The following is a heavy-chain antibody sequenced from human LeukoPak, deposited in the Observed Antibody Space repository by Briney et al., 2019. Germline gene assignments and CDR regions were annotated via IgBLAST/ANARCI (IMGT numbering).Heavy chain of an antibody. CDR3: ASGGVTMVRGRGTFDY. Sequence: SETLSLTCAVYGGSFSGYYWSWIRQPPGKGLEWIGEINHSGSTNYNPSLKSRVTISVDTSKNQFSLKLSSATAADTAVYYCASGGVTMVRGRGTFDYWGQGTLVTVSS. CDR1: GGSFSGYY. V-gene: IGHV4-34*01. D-gene: IGHD3-10*01. J-gene: IGHJ4*02. CDR2: INHSGST.